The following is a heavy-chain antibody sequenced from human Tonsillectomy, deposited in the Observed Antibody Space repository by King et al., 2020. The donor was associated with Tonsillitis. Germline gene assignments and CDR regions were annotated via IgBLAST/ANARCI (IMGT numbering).Heavy chain of an antibody. J-gene: IGHJ6*03. D-gene: IGHD6-6*01. CDR2: IYSGGNT. V-gene: IGHV3-53*01. CDR1: GFTVSSNY. CDR3: ARVAATYSSSSLVYYYNYMDV. Sequence: VQLVESGGGFIQPGGSLRLSCAASGFTVSSNYRGWVRQAPGKGLEGVSLIYSGGNTDYADSVTGRFTISRDTSKNTLYLQMNSLRAEDTAVYYCARVAATYSSSSLVYYYNYMDVWGKGTTVTVSS.